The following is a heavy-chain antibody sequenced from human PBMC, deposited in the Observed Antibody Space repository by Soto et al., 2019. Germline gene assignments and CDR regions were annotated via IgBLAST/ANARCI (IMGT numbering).Heavy chain of an antibody. V-gene: IGHV4-30-4*01. Sequence: SETLSLTCTVSGASIRSTDYYWSWIRQAPGKGLEWIGYVYYTGSTYYNPSLMSRLTISVDTSKNQFSLKLSSVTAAETAVYYCVRTAREGAVAPHWFDRWGQGTQVTVSS. CDR3: VRTAREGAVAPHWFDR. D-gene: IGHD2-21*02. CDR2: VYYTGST. CDR1: GASIRSTDYY. J-gene: IGHJ5*02.